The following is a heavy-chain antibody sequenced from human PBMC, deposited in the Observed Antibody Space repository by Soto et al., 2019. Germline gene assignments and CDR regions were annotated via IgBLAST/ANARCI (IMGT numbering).Heavy chain of an antibody. J-gene: IGHJ4*02. CDR1: GFTLSNYA. CDR3: ARKGSGWTFDY. V-gene: IGHV3-33*01. Sequence: QVQLVESGGGVVQPGRSLRLSCAESGFTLSNYAMHWVRQAPGKGLEWVAVIWYDGSYKYYADSVKGRFTISRDSSKNTLYLQVNSLRVDDTAMYYCARKGSGWTFDYWGQGTLVTVSS. D-gene: IGHD6-19*01. CDR2: IWYDGSYK.